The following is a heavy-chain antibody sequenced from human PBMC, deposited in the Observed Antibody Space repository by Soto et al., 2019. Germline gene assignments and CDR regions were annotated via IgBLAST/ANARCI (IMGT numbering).Heavy chain of an antibody. D-gene: IGHD6-6*01. CDR1: GFTFSSYA. Sequence: EVQLLESGGGLVQPGGSLRLSCAASGFTFSSYAMTWVRQAPGKGLEWVSAISGSGGTTYHADSVKGRFTISRNNSNNTRYLQMNSLRAEDAAVYYCAKPPYSSSSYYYYGKDVWGQGTTVTVSS. CDR3: AKPPYSSSSYYYYGKDV. V-gene: IGHV3-23*01. J-gene: IGHJ6*02. CDR2: ISGSGGTT.